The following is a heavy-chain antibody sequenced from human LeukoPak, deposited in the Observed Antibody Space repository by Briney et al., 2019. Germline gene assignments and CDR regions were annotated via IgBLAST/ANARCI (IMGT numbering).Heavy chain of an antibody. J-gene: IGHJ4*02. CDR3: ASYVNDYGDYCFDY. Sequence: SETLSLTCTVSGGAISSSSYYWGWIRQPPGKGLEWIGSIYYSGSTYYNPSLKSRVTISVDTSKNQFSLKLSSVTAADTAVYYCASYVNDYGDYCFDYWGQGTLVTVSS. CDR2: IYYSGST. D-gene: IGHD4-17*01. V-gene: IGHV4-39*01. CDR1: GGAISSSSYY.